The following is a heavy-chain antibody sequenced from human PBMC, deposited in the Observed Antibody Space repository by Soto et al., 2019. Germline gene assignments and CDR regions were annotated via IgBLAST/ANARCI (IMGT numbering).Heavy chain of an antibody. CDR3: ARDGAY. J-gene: IGHJ4*02. D-gene: IGHD3-16*01. Sequence: EVQLVESGGGLIQPGGSLRLSCAASGFVVSYNYMSWVRQAPGKGLEWVSVIYSGDSTYYADSVKGRFTVSRDNSESTVYLQMNSLRVDDTAVYYCARDGAYWGQGTLVTVSS. V-gene: IGHV3-53*01. CDR2: IYSGDST. CDR1: GFVVSYNY.